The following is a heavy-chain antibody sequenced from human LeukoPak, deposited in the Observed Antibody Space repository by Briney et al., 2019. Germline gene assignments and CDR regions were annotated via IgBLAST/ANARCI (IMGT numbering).Heavy chain of an antibody. CDR3: ARGPEDLAVVVTATEYFLH. V-gene: IGHV1-2*02. J-gene: IGHJ1*01. CDR2: INPNSGGT. Sequence: ASVKVSCKTSGHTFSDYYMYWVRQAPGQGPEWMGWINPNSGGTNYAQRFQGRVTMTRDTSINTAYMELRNLRSDDTAVYYCARGPEDLAVVVTATEYFLHWGRGTLVTVSS. CDR1: GHTFSDYY. D-gene: IGHD2-21*02.